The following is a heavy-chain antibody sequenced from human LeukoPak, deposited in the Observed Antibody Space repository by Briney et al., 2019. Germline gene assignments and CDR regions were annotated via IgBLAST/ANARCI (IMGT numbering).Heavy chain of an antibody. CDR2: IKSKTDGGTT. Sequence: KPGGSLRLSCAASGFTFSNAWMSWVRQAPGKGLEGVGRIKSKTDGGTTDYAAPVKGRSTISRDDSKNTLYLQMNSLKTEDTAVYYCTTGYCSRTSCYYFDYWGQGTLVTVSS. D-gene: IGHD2-2*01. V-gene: IGHV3-15*01. J-gene: IGHJ4*02. CDR3: TTGYCSRTSCYYFDY. CDR1: GFTFSNAW.